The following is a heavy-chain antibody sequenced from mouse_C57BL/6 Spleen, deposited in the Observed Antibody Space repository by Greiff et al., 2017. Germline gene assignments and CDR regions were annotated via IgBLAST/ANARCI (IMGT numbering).Heavy chain of an antibody. CDR3: ARSRTTTVVADY. J-gene: IGHJ2*01. D-gene: IGHD1-1*01. CDR2: LYPGDGDT. Sequence: QVQLQQSGAELVKPGASVKISCKASGYAFSSYWMNWVKQRPGTGLEWIGQLYPGDGDTNYNGKLKGKATLTADKSSSTAYMQLSSLTSEDSAVYFCARSRTTTVVADYWGQGTTLTVSS. V-gene: IGHV1-80*01. CDR1: GYAFSSYW.